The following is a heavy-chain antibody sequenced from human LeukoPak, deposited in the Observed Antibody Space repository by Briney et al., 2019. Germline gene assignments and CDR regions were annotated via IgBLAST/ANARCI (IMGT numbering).Heavy chain of an antibody. Sequence: PSETLSLTCAVSGGSISSAGYSWSWIRQPPGKGLEWIVYIYHSGSTYYNPSLKSRVTISVDRSKNQFSLKLSSVTAADTAVYYCARLYCSSTSCPYYFDYWGQGTLVTVSS. CDR1: GGSISSAGYS. CDR3: ARLYCSSTSCPYYFDY. J-gene: IGHJ4*02. D-gene: IGHD2-2*01. CDR2: IYHSGST. V-gene: IGHV4-30-2*01.